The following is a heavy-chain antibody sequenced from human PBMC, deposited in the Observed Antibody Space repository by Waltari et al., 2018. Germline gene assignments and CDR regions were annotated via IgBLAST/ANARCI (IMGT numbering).Heavy chain of an antibody. J-gene: IGHJ6*01. V-gene: IGHV3-74*01. CDR3: ANHRPGGYGMEV. D-gene: IGHD3-22*01. Sequence: QLVDSGGGLVQPGGSLRRSCAASEFTFGNFWMHWVRQAPGKGLEWVSAIDNSGSKTRYADSVKGRFTISRDNAKNTLYLQMNSLRVEETAVYYCANHRPGGYGMEVWGQGTTVTVSS. CDR1: EFTFGNFW. CDR2: IDNSGSKT.